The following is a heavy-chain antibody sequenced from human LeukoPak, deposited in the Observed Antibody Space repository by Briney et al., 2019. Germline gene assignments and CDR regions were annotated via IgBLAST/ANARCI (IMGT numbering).Heavy chain of an antibody. D-gene: IGHD2-2*01. CDR1: GGSFSGYY. CDR3: ARVKVGYCSSTSCYVSGGIDY. V-gene: IGHV4-34*01. CDR2: INHSGST. Sequence: SETLSLTCAVYGGSFSGYYWSWIRQPPGKGLEWIGEINHSGSTNYNPSLKSRVTISVDTSKKQFSLKLSSVTAADTAVYYCARVKVGYCSSTSCYVSGGIDYWGQGTLVTVSS. J-gene: IGHJ4*02.